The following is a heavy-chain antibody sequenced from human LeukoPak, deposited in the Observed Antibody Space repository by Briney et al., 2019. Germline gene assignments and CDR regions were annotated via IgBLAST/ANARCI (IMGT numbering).Heavy chain of an antibody. CDR1: GFTFSGSA. CDR3: TRHRDTYYYDSSGYYPFDY. J-gene: IGHJ4*02. V-gene: IGHV3-73*01. D-gene: IGHD3-22*01. CDR2: IRSKANSYAT. Sequence: GGSLRLSCAASGFTFSGSAMPWVRQASGKGLEWVGRIRSKANSYATAYAASGKGRFTISRDDSKNTAYLQMNSLKTEDTAVYYCTRHRDTYYYDSSGYYPFDYWGQGTLVTVSS.